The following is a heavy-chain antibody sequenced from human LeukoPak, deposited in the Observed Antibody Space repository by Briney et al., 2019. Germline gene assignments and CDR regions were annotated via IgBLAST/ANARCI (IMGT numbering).Heavy chain of an antibody. CDR3: ARLHYNSSGSPAGAFVI. Sequence: GESLKISCKGSGYSFTSYWIGWVRQMPGKGLEWMGIIYPGDSDTRYSPSFQGQVTISADKSISTACLQWSSLKAEDTAMYYCARLHYNSSGSPAGAFVIYGQQTMLTVAS. J-gene: IGHJ3*02. V-gene: IGHV5-51*03. CDR2: IYPGDSDT. CDR1: GYSFTSYW. D-gene: IGHD3-22*01.